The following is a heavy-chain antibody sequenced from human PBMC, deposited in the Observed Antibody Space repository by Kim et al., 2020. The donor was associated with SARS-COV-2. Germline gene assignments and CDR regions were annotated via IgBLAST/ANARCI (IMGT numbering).Heavy chain of an antibody. D-gene: IGHD6-19*01. V-gene: IGHV3-30*18. J-gene: IGHJ6*02. CDR3: AKDRAVAGVMDV. CDR1: GFTFSSYG. Sequence: GGSLRLSCAASGFTFSSYGMHWVRQAPGKGLEWVAVISYDGSNKYYADSVKGRFTISRDNSKNTLYLQMNSLRAEDTAVYYCAKDRAVAGVMDVWGQGTTAPVS. CDR2: ISYDGSNK.